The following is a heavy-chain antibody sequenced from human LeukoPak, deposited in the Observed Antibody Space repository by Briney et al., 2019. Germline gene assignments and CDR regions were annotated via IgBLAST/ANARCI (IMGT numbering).Heavy chain of an antibody. V-gene: IGHV3-30-3*01. Sequence: PGRSLRLSCAASGLTFSSYAMHWVRQAPGKGLEGVAVISYDGSNKYYADSVEGRFTISRDNSKHTLYLPMHSLRSEDTAVYYCAKDQGSSWSGDYWGQGAPVTVCS. CDR1: GLTFSSYA. CDR3: AKDQGSSWSGDY. J-gene: IGHJ4*02. CDR2: ISYDGSNK. D-gene: IGHD6-13*01.